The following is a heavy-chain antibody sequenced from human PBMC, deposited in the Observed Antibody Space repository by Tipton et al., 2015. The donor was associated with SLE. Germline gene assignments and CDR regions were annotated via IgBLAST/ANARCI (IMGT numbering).Heavy chain of an antibody. J-gene: IGHJ4*02. CDR1: GGSISSHY. Sequence: LRLSCTVSGGSISSHYWSWIRQPPGKGLEWIGYIYYSGSTNYNPSLKSRVTISVDTSKNQFSLKLSSVTAADTAVYYCARGGELLTFDYWGQGTLVTVSS. D-gene: IGHD1-26*01. V-gene: IGHV4-59*08. CDR2: IYYSGST. CDR3: ARGGELLTFDY.